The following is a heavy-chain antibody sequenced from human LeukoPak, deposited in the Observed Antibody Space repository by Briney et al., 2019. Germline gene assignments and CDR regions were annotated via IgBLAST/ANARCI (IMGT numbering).Heavy chain of an antibody. J-gene: IGHJ6*03. CDR3: AKSFSYNYYYYMDV. D-gene: IGHD3-16*02. Sequence: GGSLRLSCAASGFTVSNNYMSWVRQAPGKGLEWVSVIYSGGSTFYADSVKGRFIISRDNSKNTLYLQLNSLRAEDTALYYCAKSFSYNYYYYMDVWGKGTMVTVSS. CDR1: GFTVSNNY. V-gene: IGHV3-53*01. CDR2: IYSGGST.